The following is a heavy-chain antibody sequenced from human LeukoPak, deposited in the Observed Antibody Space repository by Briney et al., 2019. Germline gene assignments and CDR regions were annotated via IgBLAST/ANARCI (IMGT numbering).Heavy chain of an antibody. J-gene: IGHJ4*02. Sequence: ASVKVSCKATGGTFSSYAISWVRQAPGQGLEWMGGIIPIFGTANYAQKFQGRVTITADESTSTAYMELSSLRSEDTAVYYCARVKNHDSSGYYGQYYFDYWGQGTLVTVSS. CDR2: IIPIFGTA. V-gene: IGHV1-69*13. CDR3: ARVKNHDSSGYYGQYYFDY. D-gene: IGHD3-22*01. CDR1: GGTFSSYA.